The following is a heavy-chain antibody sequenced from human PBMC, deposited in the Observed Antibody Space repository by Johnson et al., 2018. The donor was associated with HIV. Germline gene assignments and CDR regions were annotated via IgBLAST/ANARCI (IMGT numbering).Heavy chain of an antibody. J-gene: IGHJ3*02. V-gene: IGHV3-7*01. D-gene: IGHD1-26*01. CDR3: ARGSEWELLPNDAFDI. CDR1: GFTFDDYG. CDR2: IKQDGSEK. Sequence: VQLVESGGGVVRPGGSLRLSCAASGFTFDDYGMSWVRQAPGKGLEWVANIKQDGSEKYYVDSVKDRFTISRDNAKNSLYLQMKSLRAEDTAVYYCARGSEWELLPNDAFDIWGQGTMVTVSS.